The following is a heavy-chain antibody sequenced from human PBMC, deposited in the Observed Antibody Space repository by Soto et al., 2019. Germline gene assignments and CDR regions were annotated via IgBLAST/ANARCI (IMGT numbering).Heavy chain of an antibody. CDR2: INPDSGAT. J-gene: IGHJ4*02. V-gene: IGHV1-2*02. CDR3: ARGDYGTGGYPFPYFDY. Sequence: ASVKVSCKASGYSFTGYYIHWVRQAPGQGLEWMGWINPDSGATNYAQNFQGRVTLTSDTSISTASMDLTSLTSDDTAVYYCARGDYGTGGYPFPYFDYWGQGTVV. D-gene: IGHD2-8*02. CDR1: GYSFTGYY.